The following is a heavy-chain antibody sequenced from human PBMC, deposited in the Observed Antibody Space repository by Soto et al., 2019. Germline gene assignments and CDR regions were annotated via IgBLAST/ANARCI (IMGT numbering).Heavy chain of an antibody. CDR1: GFTFSSYA. Sequence: EVQLLESGGGLVQPGGSLRLSCAASGFTFSSYAMSWVRQAPGKGLEWVSAISGSGGSTYYADSVKGRFTISRDNSKNTLYLQMNSLRAEDTAVYYCAKLGYYDFWSGYLGGDAFDIWGQRTMVTVSS. V-gene: IGHV3-23*01. CDR3: AKLGYYDFWSGYLGGDAFDI. CDR2: ISGSGGST. D-gene: IGHD3-3*01. J-gene: IGHJ3*02.